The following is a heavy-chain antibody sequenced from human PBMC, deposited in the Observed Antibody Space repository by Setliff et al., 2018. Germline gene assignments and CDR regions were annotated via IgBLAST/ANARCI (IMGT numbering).Heavy chain of an antibody. J-gene: IGHJ4*02. CDR3: ARENTAKNFWGEESDY. V-gene: IGHV1-46*01. Sequence: ASVKVSCKASGGTFSIYTISWVRQAPGQGLEWMGVINPGDGSTTYAQKFQGRVKMTRDTSTNTVYMQLNSLRFEDRAVYYCARENTAKNFWGEESDYWGQGTQVTV. CDR1: GGTFSIYT. CDR2: INPGDGST. D-gene: IGHD3-3*01.